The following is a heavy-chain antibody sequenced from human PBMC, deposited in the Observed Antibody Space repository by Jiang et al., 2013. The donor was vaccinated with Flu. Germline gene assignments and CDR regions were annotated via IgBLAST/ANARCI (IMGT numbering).Heavy chain of an antibody. Sequence: SGLVKPSQTLSLTCTVSGGSINSADYYWSWIRQSPEKGLEWIGYIYDTGRTDYNPSVKSRVTMAIDTSKRQFFLQVNSVTTSDTAVYYCARVPGSGWYKDTFDLWGQGTWVAVSS. D-gene: IGHD6-19*01. CDR3: ARVPGSGWYKDTFDL. J-gene: IGHJ3*01. V-gene: IGHV4-30-4*01. CDR1: GGSINSADYY. CDR2: IYDTGRT.